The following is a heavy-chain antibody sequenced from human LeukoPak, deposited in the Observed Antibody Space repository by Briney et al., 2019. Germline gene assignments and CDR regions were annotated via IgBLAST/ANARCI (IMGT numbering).Heavy chain of an antibody. CDR2: IIPIFGTA. CDR1: GGTFSSYA. V-gene: IGHV1-69*05. J-gene: IGHJ3*02. Sequence: ASVKVSCKASGGTFSSYAISWVRQAPGQGLEWMGGIIPIFGTANYAQKFQGRVTITTDESTSTAYMELSSLRSEDTAVYYCARLSHYDSSGYHDAFDIWGQGTMVTVPS. CDR3: ARLSHYDSSGYHDAFDI. D-gene: IGHD3-22*01.